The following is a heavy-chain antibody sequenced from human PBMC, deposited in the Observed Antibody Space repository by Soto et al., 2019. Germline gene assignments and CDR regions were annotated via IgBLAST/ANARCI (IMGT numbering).Heavy chain of an antibody. CDR1: GFTFSSYG. CDR3: ARDIPYCSSTSCSTYNWFDP. CDR2: IWYDGSNK. Sequence: PGGSVRLSCAASGFTFSSYGMHWVRQAPGKGLEWVAVIWYDGSNKYYADSVKGRFTISRDNSKNTLYLQMNSLRAEDTAVYYCARDIPYCSSTSCSTYNWFDPWGQGTLVTVSS. V-gene: IGHV3-33*01. J-gene: IGHJ5*02. D-gene: IGHD2-2*01.